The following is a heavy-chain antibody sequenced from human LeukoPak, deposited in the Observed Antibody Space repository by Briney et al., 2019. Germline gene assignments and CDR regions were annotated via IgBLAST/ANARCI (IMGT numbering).Heavy chain of an antibody. J-gene: IGHJ4*02. Sequence: GRSLRLSCAASGFTFSSYGMHWVRQAPGKGLEWVAVISYDGSNKYYADSVKGRFTISRDNSKNTLYLQMNSLRAEDTAVYYCVRGGYGSIDYWGQGTLVTVSS. CDR1: GFTFSSYG. CDR3: VRGGYGSIDY. CDR2: ISYDGSNK. D-gene: IGHD4-17*01. V-gene: IGHV3-30*03.